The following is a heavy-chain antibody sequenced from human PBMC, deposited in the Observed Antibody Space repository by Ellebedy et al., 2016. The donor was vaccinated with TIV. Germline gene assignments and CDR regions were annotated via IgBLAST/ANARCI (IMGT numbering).Heavy chain of an antibody. CDR2: SYYIGTT. J-gene: IGHJ6*02. V-gene: IGHV4-61*01. D-gene: IGHD3-10*01. Sequence: SETLSLTCTVSGGSVSSGSHYWNWIRQPPGTGLEWIGYSYYIGTTNYNPSLKSRVTISEDASKNQFSLRLTSVTAADTAVYYCAGGSYTPYGMDVWGRGTTVIVSS. CDR1: GGSVSSGSHY. CDR3: AGGSYTPYGMDV.